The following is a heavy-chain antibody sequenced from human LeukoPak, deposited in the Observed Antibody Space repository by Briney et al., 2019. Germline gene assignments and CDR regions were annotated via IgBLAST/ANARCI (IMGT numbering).Heavy chain of an antibody. D-gene: IGHD1-26*01. V-gene: IGHV3-74*01. CDR2: LNDDGSTA. CDR3: VRERIYYSDLAYKERENFDP. CDR1: GFTFSLYW. J-gene: IGHJ5*02. Sequence: GGSLRLSCAASGFTFSLYWMHWVRQGPGKGLMWVSRLNDDGSTADYADSVKGRFTMSRDNARGKVFLEMRSLTVEDTAIYFCVRERIYYSDLAYKERENFDPWGRGTLVTVSS.